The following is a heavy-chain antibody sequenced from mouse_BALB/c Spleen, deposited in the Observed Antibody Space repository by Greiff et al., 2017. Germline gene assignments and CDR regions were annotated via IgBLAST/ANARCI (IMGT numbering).Heavy chain of an antibody. J-gene: IGHJ4*01. Sequence: QVQLQQSAAELARPGASVKMSCKASGYTFTSYTMHWVKQRPGQGLEWIGYINPSSGYTEYNQKFKDKTTLTADKSSSTAYMQLSSLTSEDSAVYYCARGVYYYGSSYSHYYAMDYWGQGTSVTVSS. CDR3: ARGVYYYGSSYSHYYAMDY. CDR1: GYTFTSYT. D-gene: IGHD1-1*01. V-gene: IGHV1-4*02. CDR2: INPSSGYT.